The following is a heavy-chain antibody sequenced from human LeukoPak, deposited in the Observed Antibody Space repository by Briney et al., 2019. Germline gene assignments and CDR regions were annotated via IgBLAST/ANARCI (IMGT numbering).Heavy chain of an antibody. CDR1: GFTFGDYA. V-gene: IGHV3-49*04. J-gene: IGHJ4*02. D-gene: IGHD3-3*01. CDR3: TRDYDFWSGYYGPDY. CDR2: IRSKAYGGTT. Sequence: GGSLRLSCTASGFTFGDYAMSWVRQAPGKGLEWVGFIRSKAYGGTTEYAASVKGRFTISRDDSKSIAYLQMNSLKTEDTAVYYCTRDYDFWSGYYGPDYWGQGTLVTVSS.